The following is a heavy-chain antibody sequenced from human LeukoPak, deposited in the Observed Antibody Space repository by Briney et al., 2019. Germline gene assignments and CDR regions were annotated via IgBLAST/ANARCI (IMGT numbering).Heavy chain of an antibody. J-gene: IGHJ5*02. D-gene: IGHD6-19*01. CDR2: ISGSGGST. CDR3: AKGGQWLAYNWFDP. Sequence: GGSLRLSCAASGFTISSYAMSWVRQAPGKVLEWVSAISGSGGSTYYADSVKGRFTISRDNSKNTLYLQMNSLRAEDTAVYYCAKGGQWLAYNWFDPWGQGTLVTVSS. CDR1: GFTISSYA. V-gene: IGHV3-23*01.